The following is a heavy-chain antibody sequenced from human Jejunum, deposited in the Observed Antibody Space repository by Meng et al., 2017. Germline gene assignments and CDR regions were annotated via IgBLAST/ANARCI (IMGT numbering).Heavy chain of an antibody. CDR3: ARDQGSYGNFQH. CDR1: GFTFSSDW. V-gene: IGHV3-7*01. Sequence: GGSLRLSCAASGFTFSSDWMNWVRQAPGKGLEWVANIKQDGSSIHYVDSVKGRFTISRDNAKNSLYLQMNSLRAEDTAIYFCARDQGSYGNFQHWGQGTLVTVSS. D-gene: IGHD3-10*01. CDR2: IKQDGSSI. J-gene: IGHJ1*01.